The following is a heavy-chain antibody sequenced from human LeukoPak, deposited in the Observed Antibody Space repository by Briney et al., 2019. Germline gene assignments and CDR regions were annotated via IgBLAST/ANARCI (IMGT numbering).Heavy chain of an antibody. J-gene: IGHJ3*02. D-gene: IGHD5-18*01. Sequence: PGSSLTLSCAPSGLTFSSYGMHWVRQAPDKGLEWVAGISYDGSSKYYADSVKGRFTISRDNSKNTLYLNMTLLTAEDTAVYCCARARGSYGYGDAFDIWGQGTMVTVSS. CDR2: ISYDGSSK. CDR3: ARARGSYGYGDAFDI. V-gene: IGHV3-30*03. CDR1: GLTFSSYG.